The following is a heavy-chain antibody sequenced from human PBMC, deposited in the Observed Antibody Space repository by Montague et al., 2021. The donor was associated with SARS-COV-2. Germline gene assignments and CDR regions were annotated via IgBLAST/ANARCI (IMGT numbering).Heavy chain of an antibody. CDR3: ATAGSGSYYYYKYGMDV. CDR2: IKQDAGEK. D-gene: IGHD3-10*01. V-gene: IGHV3-7*01. Sequence: SLRLSCAASGFAFGNFWMSWIRQAPGKGLEWVANIKQDAGEKYYGESVQGRFTISRDNAKKSLYLQMNSLRVEDTAVYYCATAGSGSYYYYKYGMDVGGQGTTVTVS. CDR1: GFAFGNFW. J-gene: IGHJ6*02.